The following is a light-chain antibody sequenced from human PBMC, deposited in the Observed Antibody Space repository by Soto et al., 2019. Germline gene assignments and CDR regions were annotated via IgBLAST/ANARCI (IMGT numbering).Light chain of an antibody. CDR3: SSGTSSSTLV. Sequence: QSALTQPPSVSGSPGQSVTISCTGTSSDVGRYNRVSWYKQSPGTAPKLMIYEVNNRPSGVPDRFSGSRSGNTASLTISGLKAEDEGDYYCSSGTSSSTLVFGGGTKLTVL. V-gene: IGLV2-18*02. J-gene: IGLJ2*01. CDR1: SSDVGRYNR. CDR2: EVN.